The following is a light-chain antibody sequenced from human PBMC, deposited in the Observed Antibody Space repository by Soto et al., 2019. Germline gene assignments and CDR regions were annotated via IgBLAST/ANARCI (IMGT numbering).Light chain of an antibody. V-gene: IGKV1-33*01. CDR2: DAS. J-gene: IGKJ4*01. Sequence: DIQMTQSPSSLSASVGDRVTITCRASQVISKFLNWYQLKPGKAPKLLIFDASELETGVTSRFSGHRSGTDFSFIISSLQPEDIATYYCQQYDNSPLTFGGGTKVEIK. CDR3: QQYDNSPLT. CDR1: QVISKF.